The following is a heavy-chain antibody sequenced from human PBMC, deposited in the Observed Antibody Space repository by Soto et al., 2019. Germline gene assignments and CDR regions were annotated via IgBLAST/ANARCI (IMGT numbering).Heavy chain of an antibody. CDR1: GFTFSSYA. CDR2: ISGSGGST. CDR3: AKESDIVVVPAAIGLFDY. J-gene: IGHJ4*02. Sequence: PGGSLRLSCAASGFTFSSYAMSWVRQAPGKGLEWVSAISGSGGSTYYADSVKGRFTISRDNSKNTLCLQMNSLRAEDTAVYYCAKESDIVVVPAAIGLFDYWGQGTLVTVSS. D-gene: IGHD2-2*02. V-gene: IGHV3-23*01.